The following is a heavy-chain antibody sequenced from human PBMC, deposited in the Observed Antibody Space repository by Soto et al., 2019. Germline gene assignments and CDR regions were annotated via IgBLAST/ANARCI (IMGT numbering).Heavy chain of an antibody. J-gene: IGHJ4*02. Sequence: GGSLRLSCAASGFTFSDYYMSWIRQAPGKGLEWVSYISSSDTIISYADSVKGRFTISRDNAKNSLYLQMNSLRAEDTAVYYCAGDLGYYGSSGCFDCWGQGTLVTVAS. CDR2: ISSSDTII. CDR3: AGDLGYYGSSGCFDC. V-gene: IGHV3-11*01. CDR1: GFTFSDYY. D-gene: IGHD3-22*01.